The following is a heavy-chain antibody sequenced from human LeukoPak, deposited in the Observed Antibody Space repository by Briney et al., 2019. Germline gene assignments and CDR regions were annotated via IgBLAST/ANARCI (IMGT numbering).Heavy chain of an antibody. V-gene: IGHV4-31*03. Sequence: PSQTLSLTYTVSGGSISSGGYYWSWIRQHPGKGLEWIGYIYYSGSTYYNPSLKSRVTISVDTSKNQFSLKLSSVTAADTAVYYCARDRSSGSSGWFDPWGQGTLVTVSS. CDR1: GGSISSGGYY. CDR2: IYYSGST. D-gene: IGHD6-6*01. CDR3: ARDRSSGSSGWFDP. J-gene: IGHJ5*02.